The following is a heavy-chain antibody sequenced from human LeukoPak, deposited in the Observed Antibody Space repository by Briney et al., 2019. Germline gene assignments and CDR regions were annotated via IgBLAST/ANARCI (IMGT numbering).Heavy chain of an antibody. V-gene: IGHV1-18*01. Sequence: ASVTVSCKASGYTFTSYGISWVRQAPGQGLEWIGWISAYNGNTNYAQKLQGRVTMTTDTSRSTDYMEVRSLRSEDTAVYYCARDGGGEWWPLTRSSWFDPWGQGTLVTVSS. D-gene: IGHD2-15*01. CDR3: ARDGGGEWWPLTRSSWFDP. CDR1: GYTFTSYG. J-gene: IGHJ5*02. CDR2: ISAYNGNT.